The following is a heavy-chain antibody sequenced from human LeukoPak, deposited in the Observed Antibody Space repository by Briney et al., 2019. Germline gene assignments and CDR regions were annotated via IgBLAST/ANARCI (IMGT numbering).Heavy chain of an antibody. CDR1: GGSISSYY. Sequence: SETLSLTCTVSGGSISSYYWSWIRQPPGKGLEWIGYIHSGSTNYNPSLKSRVTISVDKSKNQFSLNLNSVTAADTAVYYCAREGDASGSYYNYWGQGILVTVSS. CDR3: AREGDASGSYYNY. CDR2: IHSGST. D-gene: IGHD3-10*01. J-gene: IGHJ4*02. V-gene: IGHV4-59*12.